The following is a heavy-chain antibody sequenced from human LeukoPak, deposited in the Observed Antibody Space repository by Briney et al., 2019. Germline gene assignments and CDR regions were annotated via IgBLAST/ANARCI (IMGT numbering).Heavy chain of an antibody. J-gene: IGHJ4*02. CDR2: INPKSGGT. Sequence: ASVKVSCKASGYTFTGYYIHWVRQAPGQGLEWMGCINPKSGGTNNAQKFQGRVTMTRDTSITTAYMELSSLRSDDTAVYYCARVKMAEPGNVMDYWGQGTLVTVSS. CDR3: ARVKMAEPGNVMDY. V-gene: IGHV1-2*02. D-gene: IGHD6-13*01. CDR1: GYTFTGYY.